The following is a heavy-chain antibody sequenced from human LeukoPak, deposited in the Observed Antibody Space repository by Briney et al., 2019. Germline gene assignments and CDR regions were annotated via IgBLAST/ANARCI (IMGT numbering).Heavy chain of an antibody. Sequence: PGGSLRLSCAASGFTFSSYSMNCVRQAPGKGLEWVSYISSSSNTIYYADSVKGRFTISRDNAKNSLYLQMNSLRDEDTAVYYCARIWGNYWYFDLWGRGTLVTVSS. V-gene: IGHV3-48*02. CDR2: ISSSSNTI. CDR3: ARIWGNYWYFDL. CDR1: GFTFSSYS. J-gene: IGHJ2*01. D-gene: IGHD3-16*01.